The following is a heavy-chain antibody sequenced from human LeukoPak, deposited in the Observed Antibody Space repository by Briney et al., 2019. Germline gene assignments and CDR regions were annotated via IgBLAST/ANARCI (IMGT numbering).Heavy chain of an antibody. CDR1: GFSFSSSW. V-gene: IGHV3-74*01. J-gene: IGHJ4*02. CDR2: INDDETST. CDR3: ATDSYVSGSYYRLFY. Sequence: GGSLRLSCGASGFSFSSSWMHWVRQVPGKGLEWVSRINDDETSTTYAESVKGRFTISRDNAKNTLYLQMNNLRAEDTAIYYCATDSYVSGSYYRLFYWGQGTLVTVSS. D-gene: IGHD3-10*01.